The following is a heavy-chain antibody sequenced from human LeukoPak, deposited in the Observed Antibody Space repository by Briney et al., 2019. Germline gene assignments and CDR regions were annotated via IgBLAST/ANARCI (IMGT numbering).Heavy chain of an antibody. J-gene: IGHJ4*02. CDR1: GFTFSTYA. Sequence: GRSLRLSFAASGFTFSTYAIHWVRQAPGKGLEWVAVISYDGINKYYADSVKGRFTISRDNSENTLYLQMNSLRAEDTAVYYCASRIVGTPDYFDYWGQGTLVTVSS. V-gene: IGHV3-30*04. D-gene: IGHD1-26*01. CDR3: ASRIVGTPDYFDY. CDR2: ISYDGINK.